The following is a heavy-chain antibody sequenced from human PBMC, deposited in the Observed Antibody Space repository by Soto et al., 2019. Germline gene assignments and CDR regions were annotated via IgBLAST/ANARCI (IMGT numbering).Heavy chain of an antibody. V-gene: IGHV2-5*02. CDR3: GHMDTTVTRR. D-gene: IGHD4-17*01. CDR2: IYWDDDK. CDR1: GFSLSTSGVG. J-gene: IGHJ4*02. Sequence: QITLKESGPTLVKPTQTLTLTCTFSGFSLSTSGVGVGWIRQPPGKALEWLALIYWDDDKGYSPSLKSRLTIPKHTSKNPVLLTMTNMDPVDTATYYCGHMDTTVTRRWGQGILVTVSS.